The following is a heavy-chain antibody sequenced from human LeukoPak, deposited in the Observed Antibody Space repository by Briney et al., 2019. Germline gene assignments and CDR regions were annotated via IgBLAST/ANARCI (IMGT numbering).Heavy chain of an antibody. J-gene: IGHJ4*02. CDR3: IADVPTLDTQLDY. D-gene: IGHD4-23*01. V-gene: IGHV3-15*01. CDR1: GFTFTYAW. Sequence: PGGSLRLSCGASGFTFTYAWMNWVRQAPGKGPEWVGHITSGGTTDYAAPVKGRFTISRENSKNTVYLQMNSLKMEDTAMYYCIADVPTLDTQLDYWGQGTLVTVSS. CDR2: ITSGGTT.